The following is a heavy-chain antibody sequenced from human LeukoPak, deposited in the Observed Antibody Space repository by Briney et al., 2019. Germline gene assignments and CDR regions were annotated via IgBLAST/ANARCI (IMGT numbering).Heavy chain of an antibody. CDR1: GFTFSSYA. V-gene: IGHV3-30*02. J-gene: IGHJ4*02. Sequence: QPGGSLRLPCAASGFTFSSYAMSWVRQAPGKGLEWVAFIRYDGSNKYYADSVKGRFTISRDNSKNTLYLQMNSLRAEDTAVYYCAREEAAAIDYWGQGTLVTVSS. CDR2: IRYDGSNK. CDR3: AREEAAAIDY. D-gene: IGHD6-13*01.